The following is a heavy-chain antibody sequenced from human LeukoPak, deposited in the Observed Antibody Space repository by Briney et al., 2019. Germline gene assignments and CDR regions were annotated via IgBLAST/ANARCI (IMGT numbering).Heavy chain of an antibody. Sequence: ASVKVSCKASGYTFTSYYMHWVRQAPGQGLEWMGIINPSGGSTSYAQKFQGRVTMTRDTSTSTVYMELSSLRSEDTAMYYCARFGIVVVPAASPYYYYYMDVWGKGTTVTISS. V-gene: IGHV1-46*01. CDR2: INPSGGST. J-gene: IGHJ6*03. CDR3: ARFGIVVVPAASPYYYYYMDV. CDR1: GYTFTSYY. D-gene: IGHD2-2*01.